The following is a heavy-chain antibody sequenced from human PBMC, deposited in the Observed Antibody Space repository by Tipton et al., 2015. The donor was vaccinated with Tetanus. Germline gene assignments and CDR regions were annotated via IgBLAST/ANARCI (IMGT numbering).Heavy chain of an antibody. CDR3: ARSYYYDSSGYYYWDAFDI. V-gene: IGHV1-18*01. J-gene: IGHJ3*02. CDR1: GYTLTSYG. CDR2: ISAYNGNT. Sequence: QVQLVQSGAEVKKPGASVKVSCKASGYTLTSYGISWVRQAPGQGLEWMGWISAYNGNTNYAQKLQGRVTMTTDTSTSTAYMELRSLRSDDTAVYYCARSYYYDSSGYYYWDAFDIWGQGTMVTVSS. D-gene: IGHD3-22*01.